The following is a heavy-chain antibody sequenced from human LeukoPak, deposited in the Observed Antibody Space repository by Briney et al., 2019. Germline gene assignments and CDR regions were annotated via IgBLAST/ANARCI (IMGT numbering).Heavy chain of an antibody. CDR1: GFTFSSYW. D-gene: IGHD6-19*01. CDR3: ARDPRIAVTGTTPYDYFFHMDV. CDR2: IDPSGYTI. V-gene: IGHV3-21*06. Sequence: GGSLRLSCAASGFTFSSYWMSWVRQAPGRGLQWVSSIDPSGYTIFYADSVKGRFTISRDSSKNTVFLQVSTLRAQDTAVYYCARDPRIAVTGTTPYDYFFHMDVWGKGTTVTVSS. J-gene: IGHJ6*03.